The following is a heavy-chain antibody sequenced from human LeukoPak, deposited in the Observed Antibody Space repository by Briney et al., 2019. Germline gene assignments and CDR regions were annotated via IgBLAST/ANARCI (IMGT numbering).Heavy chain of an antibody. D-gene: IGHD4-23*01. CDR2: IYPRGST. CDR1: GGSISSGSYS. V-gene: IGHV4-30-2*01. CDR3: ARLFYGGNSDSDY. Sequence: SETLSLTCAVSGGSISSGSYSWSWIRQPPGKGLEWIGYIYPRGSTYYNPSLKSRVILSLDKSANQFSLNLSSVTAADTAVYYCARLFYGGNSDSDYWGQGTLVTVSS. J-gene: IGHJ4*02.